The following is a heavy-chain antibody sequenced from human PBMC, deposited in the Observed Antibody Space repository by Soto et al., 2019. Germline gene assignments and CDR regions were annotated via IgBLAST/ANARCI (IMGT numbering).Heavy chain of an antibody. V-gene: IGHV4-59*01. Sequence: QVQLQESGPGLVKPSETLSLTCTVSGGSISSYYWSWIRQPPEKGLEWIGYIYYSGSTNYNPSLKSRVTISIDTSKNQFSLKLSSVTAANTAVYYCARHYSSSWYYFLYWGQGTLVTVSS. CDR1: GGSISSYY. CDR3: ARHYSSSWYYFLY. J-gene: IGHJ4*02. D-gene: IGHD6-13*01. CDR2: IYYSGST.